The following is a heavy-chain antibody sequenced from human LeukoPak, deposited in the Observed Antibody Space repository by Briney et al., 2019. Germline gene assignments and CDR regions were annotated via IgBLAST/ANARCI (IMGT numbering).Heavy chain of an antibody. CDR3: ARGYYDSREYYFDY. Sequence: PSETLSLTCTVSGGSISSGGYYWSWIRQHPGKGLEWIGYIYYSGSTYYNPPLKSRVTISVDTSKNQFSMKLSSVTAADTAVYYCARGYYDSREYYFDYWGQGTLVTVSS. CDR1: GGSISSGGYY. V-gene: IGHV4-31*03. CDR2: IYYSGST. J-gene: IGHJ4*02. D-gene: IGHD3-22*01.